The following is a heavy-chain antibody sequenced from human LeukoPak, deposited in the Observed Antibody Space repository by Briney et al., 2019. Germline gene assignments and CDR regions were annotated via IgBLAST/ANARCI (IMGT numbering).Heavy chain of an antibody. D-gene: IGHD3-10*01. V-gene: IGHV1-8*01. CDR3: ARVRGPGSYYVSVRYYFDY. J-gene: IGHJ4*02. Sequence: ASVKVSCKASGYTFTSYDINWVRQATGQGLEWMGWMNPNSGNTGYAQKFQGRVTMTRNTSISTAYMELSSLRSEDTAVYYCARVRGPGSYYVSVRYYFDYWGRGTLVTVSS. CDR1: GYTFTSYD. CDR2: MNPNSGNT.